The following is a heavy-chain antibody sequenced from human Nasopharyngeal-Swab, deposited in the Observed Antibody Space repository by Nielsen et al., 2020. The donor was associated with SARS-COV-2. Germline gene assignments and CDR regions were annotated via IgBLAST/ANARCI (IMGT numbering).Heavy chain of an antibody. CDR2: IWYDGSNK. Sequence: SLKISCVASGFTFSNYGMHWVRQPPGKGLEWVAVIWYDGSNKYHADSVTGRFTISRDNSKNTVYLEMSSLRVEDTAEYYCARDGTTWWEWGYYNYRIDVWGQGTTVTVPS. V-gene: IGHV3-33*01. D-gene: IGHD1-26*01. CDR3: ARDGTTWWEWGYYNYRIDV. J-gene: IGHJ6*02. CDR1: GFTFSNYG.